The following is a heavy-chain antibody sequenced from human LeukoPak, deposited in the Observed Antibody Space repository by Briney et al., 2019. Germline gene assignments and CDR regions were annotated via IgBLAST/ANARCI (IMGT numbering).Heavy chain of an antibody. J-gene: IGHJ5*02. Sequence: ASVKVSCKASGYTFTSYDINWVRQASGQGLEWMGWMNPNSGNTATAQKFQGRVTMTTNTSISTAYMELTGLRSEDTAMYFCARKGLLGSGKPWFDPWGQGTLVTVSS. CDR1: GYTFTSYD. V-gene: IGHV1-8*01. CDR3: ARKGLLGSGKPWFDP. CDR2: MNPNSGNT. D-gene: IGHD2-15*01.